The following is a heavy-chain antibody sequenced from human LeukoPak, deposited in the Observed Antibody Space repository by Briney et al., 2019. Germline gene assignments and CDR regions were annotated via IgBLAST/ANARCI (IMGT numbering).Heavy chain of an antibody. J-gene: IGHJ4*02. D-gene: IGHD4-11*01. V-gene: IGHV3-30*18. Sequence: GGSLRLSCAASGFTFSTYGMHWVRQAPGKGLEWVAVISYDGSNKYYADSVKGRFTISRDNSKNTLYLQMNSLRAEDTAVFYCAKDRHDYSNSFDYWGQGNLVTVSS. CDR1: GFTFSTYG. CDR2: ISYDGSNK. CDR3: AKDRHDYSNSFDY.